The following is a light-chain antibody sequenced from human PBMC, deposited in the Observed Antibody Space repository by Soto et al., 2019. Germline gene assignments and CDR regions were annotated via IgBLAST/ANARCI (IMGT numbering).Light chain of an antibody. Sequence: QSALTLPASVSGSPGQSIAIACTGTSSDVGAYDYVSWYQQHPGKAPKVIISDVYNRPSGVSNRFSGSKSGNTASLTISGLQAEDEADYYCGSYTTSGSVVFGGGTKLTVL. CDR3: GSYTTSGSVV. CDR1: SSDVGAYDY. J-gene: IGLJ2*01. V-gene: IGLV2-14*03. CDR2: DVY.